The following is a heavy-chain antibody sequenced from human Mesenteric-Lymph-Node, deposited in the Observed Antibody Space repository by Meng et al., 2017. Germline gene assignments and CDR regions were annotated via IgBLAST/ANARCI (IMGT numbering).Heavy chain of an antibody. CDR2: INPNSGGT. J-gene: IGHJ4*02. D-gene: IGHD6-13*01. V-gene: IGHV1-2*06. Sequence: QVQLVQSGAEVKKPGAAVKVSGKSSGYTFTRYYMHWVRQAPGQGLEWMGRINPNSGGTNYAQKFQGRVTMTRDTSISTAYMELSRLRSDDTAVYYCAREEGPSSSWYVDYWGQGTLVTVSS. CDR3: AREEGPSSSWYVDY. CDR1: GYTFTRYY.